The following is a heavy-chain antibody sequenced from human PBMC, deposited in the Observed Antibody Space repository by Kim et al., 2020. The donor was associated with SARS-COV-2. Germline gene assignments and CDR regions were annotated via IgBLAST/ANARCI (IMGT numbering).Heavy chain of an antibody. Sequence: ASVKVSCKTSGYTFDSYGITWVRQAPGQGLEWMGWISSYNGNTYYAQKFQGRVTVTRDTPTATVYMELKSLGSDDTAVYFCARGRGSSSWFDNWGQGTLITVSS. CDR3: ARGRGSSSWFDN. D-gene: IGHD6-13*01. CDR2: ISSYNGNT. J-gene: IGHJ5*02. V-gene: IGHV1-18*01. CDR1: GYTFDSYG.